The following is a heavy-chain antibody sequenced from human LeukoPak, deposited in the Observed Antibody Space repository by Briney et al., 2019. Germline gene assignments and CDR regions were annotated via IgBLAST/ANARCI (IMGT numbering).Heavy chain of an antibody. Sequence: GESLKISCKGSGYSFTSYWIGWVRQMPGKGLEWMGIIYPGDSDTRYSPSFQGQVTISADKSISTAYLQWSSLKASDTAMYYCARHSDGLITIFGVVTSWAFDIWGQGTMVTVSS. CDR1: GYSFTSYW. J-gene: IGHJ3*02. V-gene: IGHV5-51*01. D-gene: IGHD3-3*01. CDR2: IYPGDSDT. CDR3: ARHSDGLITIFGVVTSWAFDI.